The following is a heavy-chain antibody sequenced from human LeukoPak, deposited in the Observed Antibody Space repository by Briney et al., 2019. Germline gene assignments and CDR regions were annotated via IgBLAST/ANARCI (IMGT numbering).Heavy chain of an antibody. J-gene: IGHJ5*02. Sequence: ASVKVSCTASGYTFTGYYMHWVRQAPGQGLEWMGRINPNSGGTNSAQKFQGRVTMTRDTSISTAYMELSGLRSDDTAVYYCARDERGATGGINWFDPWGQGTLVTVSS. CDR2: INPNSGGT. V-gene: IGHV1-2*06. CDR3: ARDERGATGGINWFDP. D-gene: IGHD6-13*01. CDR1: GYTFTGYY.